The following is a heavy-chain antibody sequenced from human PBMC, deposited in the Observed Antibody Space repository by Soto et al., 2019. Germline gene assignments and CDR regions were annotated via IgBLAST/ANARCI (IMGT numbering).Heavy chain of an antibody. J-gene: IGHJ2*01. Sequence: EVQLVESGGGLVKPGGSLRLSCAASGFTFSSYSMNWVRQAPGKGLEWVSSISSSSSYIYYADSVKGRFTISRDNAKNSLYLQMNSLRAEDTAVYYCARDRRYCRSTSCYTGDWYFDLWGRGTLVTVAS. CDR2: ISSSSSYI. V-gene: IGHV3-21*01. CDR3: ARDRRYCRSTSCYTGDWYFDL. CDR1: GFTFSSYS. D-gene: IGHD2-2*02.